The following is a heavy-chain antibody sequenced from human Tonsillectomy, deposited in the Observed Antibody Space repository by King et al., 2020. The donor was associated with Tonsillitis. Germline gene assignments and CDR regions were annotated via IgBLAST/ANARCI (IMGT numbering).Heavy chain of an antibody. CDR1: GYSFTGYW. CDR3: ARSYSSSPGYFQH. CDR2: IYPGDSDT. J-gene: IGHJ1*01. Sequence: QLVQSGAEVKKPGESLKLSCKGSGYSFTGYWIGWVRQMPGKGLEWMGIIYPGDSDTRYSPSFQGQVTISADKSISTAYVQWSSLKVSDTATYYCARSYSSSPGYFQHWGQGTLVTVSS. D-gene: IGHD6-6*01. V-gene: IGHV5-51*03.